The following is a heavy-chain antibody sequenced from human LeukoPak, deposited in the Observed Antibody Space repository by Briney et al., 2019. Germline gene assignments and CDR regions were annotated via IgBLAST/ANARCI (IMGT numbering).Heavy chain of an antibody. CDR3: ARHMGDIVVVPAARTKDNWFDP. V-gene: IGHV4-34*01. CDR1: GGSFSGYY. D-gene: IGHD2-2*01. J-gene: IGHJ5*02. CDR2: INHSGST. Sequence: SETLSLTCAVYGGSFSGYYWSWIRQPPGKGLEWIGEINHSGSTNYNPSLKSRVTISVDTSKNQFSLKLSSVTAADTAVYYCARHMGDIVVVPAARTKDNWFDPWGQGTLVTVSS.